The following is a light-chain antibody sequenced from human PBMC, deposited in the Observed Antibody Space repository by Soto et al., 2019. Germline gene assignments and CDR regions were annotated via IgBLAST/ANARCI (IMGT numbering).Light chain of an antibody. Sequence: QSXLTQPASVSGSPGQSITISCTGTSSDVGSYNLVSWYQQHPGKAPKLMIYEGSKRPSGVSNRFSGSKSGNTASLTISGLQAEDEADYYCCSYAGSSTYVFGTGTKATVL. CDR2: EGS. J-gene: IGLJ1*01. CDR1: SSDVGSYNL. V-gene: IGLV2-23*01. CDR3: CSYAGSSTYV.